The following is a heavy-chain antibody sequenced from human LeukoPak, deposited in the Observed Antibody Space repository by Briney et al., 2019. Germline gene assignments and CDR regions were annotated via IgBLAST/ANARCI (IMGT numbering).Heavy chain of an antibody. CDR3: ARNRASGTPYFDY. J-gene: IGHJ4*02. D-gene: IGHD3-10*01. Sequence: SETLSLTCTISRGSISGFYWSWIRQPPGKGLEWLGYIYYSGSSNYNPSLKSRVTISVDTSKDQFSLKLSSVTAADTAVYYCARNRASGTPYFDYWGQGLLVTVSS. CDR2: IYYSGSS. CDR1: RGSISGFY. V-gene: IGHV4-59*08.